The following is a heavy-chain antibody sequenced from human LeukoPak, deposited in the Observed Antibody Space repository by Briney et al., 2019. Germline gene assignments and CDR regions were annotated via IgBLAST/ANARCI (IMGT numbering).Heavy chain of an antibody. CDR2: ISSSGSTI. D-gene: IGHD1-26*01. J-gene: IGHJ4*02. Sequence: GGSLRLSCAASRFTFSDYYMSWIRQAPGKGLEWVSYISSSGSTIYYADSVKGRFTISRDNSKNTLYLQMNSLRAEDTAVYYCAKEPSSGSPAYWGQGTLVTVSS. V-gene: IGHV3-11*01. CDR1: RFTFSDYY. CDR3: AKEPSSGSPAY.